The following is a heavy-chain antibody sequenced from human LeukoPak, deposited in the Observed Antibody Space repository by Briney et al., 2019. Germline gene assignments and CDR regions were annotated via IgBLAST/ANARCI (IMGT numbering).Heavy chain of an antibody. V-gene: IGHV3-23*01. D-gene: IGHD3-22*01. CDR3: ANPAGYYDSSGPAG. J-gene: IGHJ4*02. Sequence: GGSLRLSCAASGFTFSSYAMSWVRQAPGKGLEWVSAISGGGGSTYDADSVKGRFTISRDNSKNTLYLQMNSRRAEDTAVYYCANPAGYYDSSGPAGWGQGTLVTVSS. CDR1: GFTFSSYA. CDR2: ISGGGGST.